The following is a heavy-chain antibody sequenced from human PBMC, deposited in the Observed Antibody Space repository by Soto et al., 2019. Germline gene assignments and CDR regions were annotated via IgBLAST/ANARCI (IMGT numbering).Heavy chain of an antibody. D-gene: IGHD6-13*01. CDR3: AHKASSTWTDDAFEI. J-gene: IGHJ3*02. V-gene: IGHV2-5*02. CDR1: GFSLSTSGVG. CDR2: IYWDDVK. Sequence: QITLKESGPTLVKPTQTLTLTCTFSGFSLSTSGVGVGWIRQPPGKALEWLALIYWDDVKRYSPSLTSRLTITKDTSKNQVVLTMTTMDPVDTPTYYCAHKASSTWTDDAFEIWGQGTMVPVSS.